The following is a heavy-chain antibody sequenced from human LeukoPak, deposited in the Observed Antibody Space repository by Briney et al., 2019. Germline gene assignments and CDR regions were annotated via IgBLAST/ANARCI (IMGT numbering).Heavy chain of an antibody. CDR2: INPSGGST. CDR3: ARVGVVVPVVPRGLDY. Sequence: ASVKVSCKASGYAFTSYYMHWVRQAPGQGLEWMGIINPSGGSTSYAQKFQGRVTMTRDMSTSTVYMELSSLRSEDTAVYYCARVGVVVPVVPRGLDYWGQGTLVTVSS. J-gene: IGHJ4*02. CDR1: GYAFTSYY. D-gene: IGHD2-2*01. V-gene: IGHV1-46*01.